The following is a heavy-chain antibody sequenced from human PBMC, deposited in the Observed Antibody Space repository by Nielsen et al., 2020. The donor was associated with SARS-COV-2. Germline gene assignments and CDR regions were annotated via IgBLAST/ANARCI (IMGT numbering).Heavy chain of an antibody. V-gene: IGHV3-23*01. CDR1: GFAFSSYA. CDR2: ISGNGGST. D-gene: IGHD3-10*01. J-gene: IGHJ4*02. CDR3: AKYFYGSGSLFDY. Sequence: GSLRLSYTASGFAFSSYAMGWVRQAPGKGLEWVSGISGNGGSTYYTDSVKGRFTISRDNSKDTLFLQMNSLRLEDTAVYYCAKYFYGSGSLFDYWGQGTLVSVSS.